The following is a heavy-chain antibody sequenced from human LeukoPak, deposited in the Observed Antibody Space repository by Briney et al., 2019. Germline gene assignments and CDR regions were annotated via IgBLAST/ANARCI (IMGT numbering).Heavy chain of an antibody. Sequence: PGRSLRLSCAASRFTFSNYWMSWVRQAPGKGLEWVANIKEDESEKYYVDSVKGRFTISRDNAKNSLFLQMNSLRAEDTAVYYCARDPYHGGGYGAFDIWGQGTMVTVSS. V-gene: IGHV3-7*01. CDR1: RFTFSNYW. J-gene: IGHJ3*02. CDR3: ARDPYHGGGYGAFDI. D-gene: IGHD3-22*01. CDR2: IKEDESEK.